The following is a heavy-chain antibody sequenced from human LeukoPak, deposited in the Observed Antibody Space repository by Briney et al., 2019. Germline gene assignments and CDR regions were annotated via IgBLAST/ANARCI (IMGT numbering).Heavy chain of an antibody. J-gene: IGHJ4*02. D-gene: IGHD1-7*01. CDR1: GGSFSGYY. V-gene: IGHV4-34*01. CDR3: ARGRWSGTTSTPFDY. Sequence: SETLSLTCAVYGGSFSGYYWSWIRQPPGKGLEWIGEINQSGTTNYNPSLKSRVTISVDTSKNQFSLNLNSLTAADTAVYSCARGRWSGTTSTPFDYWGQGILVTVSS. CDR2: INQSGTT.